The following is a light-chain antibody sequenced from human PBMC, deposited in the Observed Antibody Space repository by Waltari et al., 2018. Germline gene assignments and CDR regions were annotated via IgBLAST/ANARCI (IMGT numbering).Light chain of an antibody. V-gene: IGLV3-21*03. CDR1: NIGDVS. Sequence: SFVLSQAPSVSVAPGKTVTIVCEGNNIGDVSVNWYQQHPGQAPVLVVYEDDRRPSGIPERFSGSNSGNTAALTISWVEAGDEADYYCQVWTNTDDHPVFGGGTKLTVL. J-gene: IGLJ2*01. CDR2: EDD. CDR3: QVWTNTDDHPV.